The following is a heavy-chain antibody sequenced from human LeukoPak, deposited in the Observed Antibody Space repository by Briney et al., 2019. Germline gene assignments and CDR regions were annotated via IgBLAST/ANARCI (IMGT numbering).Heavy chain of an antibody. D-gene: IGHD3-22*01. CDR3: AKDISPDSSGYYSAVYFDI. CDR1: GFSFDNYA. J-gene: IGHJ3*02. CDR2: ISWNSGNI. V-gene: IGHV3-9*03. Sequence: GGSLRLSCAASGFSFDNYAMHWVRQAPGKGLEWVSGISWNSGNIGYADFVKGRFIISRDNAKNSLYLQMNSLRAEDMALYYCAKDISPDSSGYYSAVYFDIWGQGTMVTVSS.